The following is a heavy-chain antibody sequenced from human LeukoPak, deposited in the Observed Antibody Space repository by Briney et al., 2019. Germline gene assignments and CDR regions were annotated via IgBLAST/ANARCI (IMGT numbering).Heavy chain of an antibody. CDR2: ISGDGGST. CDR1: GFTFDDYA. Sequence: PGGSLRLSCAASGFTFDDYAMHWVRQAPGKGLEWVSLISGDGGSTYYADSVKGRFTISRDNSKNSLYLQMNSLRIEDTALYYCAKGLVQLWLRVFDYWGQGTLVTVSS. V-gene: IGHV3-43*02. D-gene: IGHD5-18*01. J-gene: IGHJ4*02. CDR3: AKGLVQLWLRVFDY.